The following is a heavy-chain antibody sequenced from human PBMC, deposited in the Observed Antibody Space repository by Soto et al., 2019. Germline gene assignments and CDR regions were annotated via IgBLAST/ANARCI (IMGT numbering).Heavy chain of an antibody. CDR3: ATDPASYYDILTGYYGH. CDR2: INHSGST. D-gene: IGHD3-9*01. J-gene: IGHJ4*02. Sequence: SETLSLTCAVYGGSFSGYYWSWIRQPPGKGLEWIGEINHSGSTNYNPSLKSRVTISVDTSKNQFSLKLSSVTAADTAVYYCATDPASYYDILTGYYGHWGQGTLVTVSS. CDR1: GGSFSGYY. V-gene: IGHV4-34*01.